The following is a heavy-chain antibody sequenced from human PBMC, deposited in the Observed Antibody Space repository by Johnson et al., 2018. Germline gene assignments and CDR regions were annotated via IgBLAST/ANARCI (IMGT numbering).Heavy chain of an antibody. CDR1: GFTFSSYW. J-gene: IGHJ4*02. CDR3: ARGKWGSLDY. CDR2: INNDGRIT. V-gene: IGHV3-74*01. D-gene: IGHD7-27*01. Sequence: VQLQESGGGLVQXGGSLRLXCAVSGFTFSSYWMQWVRQAPGKGLVWVSRINNDGRITTYADSVKVRFTFSRDNARNTLFLQMNSLTAEDTAMYYCARGKWGSLDYWGQGMLVTVSS.